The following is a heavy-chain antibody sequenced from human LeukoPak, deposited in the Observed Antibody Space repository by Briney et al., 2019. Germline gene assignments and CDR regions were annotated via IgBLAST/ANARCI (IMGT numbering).Heavy chain of an antibody. CDR2: ISSSSYYI. CDR1: EFTFSSYT. CDR3: ARERSSGYYYVSDS. Sequence: PGGSLRLSCAASEFTFSSYTMNWVRQAPGKGLEWVSSISSSSYYIYYADSVKGRFTISRDNAKNTLFLQMNSLRAEDTAVYHCARERSSGYYYVSDSWGQGTLVTVSS. D-gene: IGHD3-22*01. J-gene: IGHJ4*02. V-gene: IGHV3-21*01.